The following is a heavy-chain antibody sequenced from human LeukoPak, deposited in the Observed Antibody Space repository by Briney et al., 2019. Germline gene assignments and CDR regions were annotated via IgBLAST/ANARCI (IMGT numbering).Heavy chain of an antibody. Sequence: ASVKVSCKASGYTFSTYDINWVQQATGQGLEWMGWMNPNSGNTGYAQKFQGRVTMTRNTSISTAYMELSGLRSENTAVYYCARVRYYGPGIYYRGLAYWGQGSLVAVSS. D-gene: IGHD3-10*01. CDR1: GYTFSTYD. J-gene: IGHJ4*02. CDR3: ARVRYYGPGIYYRGLAY. V-gene: IGHV1-8*01. CDR2: MNPNSGNT.